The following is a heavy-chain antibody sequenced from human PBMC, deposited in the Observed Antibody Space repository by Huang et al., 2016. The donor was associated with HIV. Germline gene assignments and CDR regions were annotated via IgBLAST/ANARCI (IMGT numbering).Heavy chain of an antibody. CDR3: ATKADAMDV. CDR1: TVTFSAYW. V-gene: IGHV3-7*01. Sequence: LVESGGGLVRPGGSLRLSCAGSTVTFSAYWMTWVRQCPGQGLEWVASIRQDGSEKHDVDSVEGRFNISRDNGKKLLFLEMRSLGVDDTAVYFCATKADAMDVWGQGTTVIVSS. CDR2: IRQDGSEK. J-gene: IGHJ6*02. D-gene: IGHD2-8*01.